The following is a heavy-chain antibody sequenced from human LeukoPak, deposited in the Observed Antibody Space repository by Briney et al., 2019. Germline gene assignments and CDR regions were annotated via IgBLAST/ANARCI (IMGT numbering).Heavy chain of an antibody. D-gene: IGHD6-13*01. CDR3: ARDQERGLDSSSWYFDS. CDR2: IIPILGIA. Sequence: GASVKVSCKASGGTFSSYAISWVRQAPGQGLEWMGRIIPILGIANYAQKFQGRVTITADKSTSTAYMDLSSLRSEDTAVYYCARDQERGLDSSSWYFDSWGQGTLVTVSS. J-gene: IGHJ4*02. V-gene: IGHV1-69*04. CDR1: GGTFSSYA.